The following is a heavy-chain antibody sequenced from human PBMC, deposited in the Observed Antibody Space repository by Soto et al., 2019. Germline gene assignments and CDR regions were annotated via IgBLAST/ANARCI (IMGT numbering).Heavy chain of an antibody. J-gene: IGHJ4*02. Sequence: QATLKESGPVVVKTTETLTLTCTVPRFSLTKEFMRVSWLRQPPGRALEWLAHMFSTDERSYCTPLKTRLTISKDNSKSQVVLAMTNMDPVDTATYYCARMISGSGDYWGQGMLVTVSS. D-gene: IGHD6-25*01. CDR3: ARMISGSGDY. CDR1: RFSLTKEFMR. CDR2: MFSTDER. V-gene: IGHV2-26*01.